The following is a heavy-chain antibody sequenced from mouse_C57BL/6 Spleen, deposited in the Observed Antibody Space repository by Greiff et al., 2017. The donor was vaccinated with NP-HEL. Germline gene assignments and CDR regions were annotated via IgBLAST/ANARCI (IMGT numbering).Heavy chain of an antibody. D-gene: IGHD1-1*01. CDR1: GYTFTSSW. J-gene: IGHJ1*03. V-gene: IGHV1-55*01. Sequence: QGQLQQPGAELVKPGASVKMSCKASGYTFTSSWITWVKQRPGQGLEWIGDIYPGSGSTNYNEKFKSKATLTVDTASSTAYMQLSSLTSEDSAVYYCAKTSCCGSSYGYFDVWGTGTTVTVSS. CDR3: AKTSCCGSSYGYFDV. CDR2: IYPGSGST.